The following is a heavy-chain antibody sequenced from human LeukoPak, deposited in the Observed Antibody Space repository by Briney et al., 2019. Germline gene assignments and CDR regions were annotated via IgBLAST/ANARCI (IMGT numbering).Heavy chain of an antibody. D-gene: IGHD2-15*01. CDR2: IQRKVDGETT. V-gene: IGHV3-15*01. Sequence: PGGSLRLSCAASGITFSNAWMNWVRQAPGKGLEWIARIQRKVDGETTDYAAPVKGRFTVSRDDSKNTLYLQMNSPKAEDTAVYYCSWIAATFDYWGQGTLVTVSS. CDR1: GITFSNAW. J-gene: IGHJ4*02. CDR3: SWIAATFDY.